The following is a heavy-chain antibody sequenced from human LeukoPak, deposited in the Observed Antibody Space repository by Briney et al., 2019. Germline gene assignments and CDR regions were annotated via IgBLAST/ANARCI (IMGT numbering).Heavy chain of an antibody. D-gene: IGHD3-22*01. CDR3: AREYNYYDSSGWDAFEI. J-gene: IGHJ3*02. CDR1: GGSISTYY. CDR2: IYYSGST. Sequence: PSETLSLTCTVSGGSISTYYWNWIRQPPGKGLYWIGYIYYSGSTNYNPSLTGRVTISVDTSKNQFSLKLSSVTAPDTAVYYCAREYNYYDSSGWDAFEIWGQGTMVTVSS. V-gene: IGHV4-59*01.